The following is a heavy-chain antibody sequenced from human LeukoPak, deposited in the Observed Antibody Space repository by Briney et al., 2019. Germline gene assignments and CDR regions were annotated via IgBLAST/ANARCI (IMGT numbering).Heavy chain of an antibody. CDR3: AGGWGAAGYCSSTSCLLHY. CDR2: ISYDGSNK. D-gene: IGHD2-2*01. J-gene: IGHJ4*02. CDR1: GFTFSSYA. V-gene: IGHV3-30-3*01. Sequence: PGGSLRLSCAASGFTFSSYAMHWVRQAPGKGLEWVAVISYDGSNKYYADSVKGRFTISRDNSKNTLYLQMNSLRAEDTAVYYCAGGWGAAGYCSSTSCLLHYWGQGTLVTVSA.